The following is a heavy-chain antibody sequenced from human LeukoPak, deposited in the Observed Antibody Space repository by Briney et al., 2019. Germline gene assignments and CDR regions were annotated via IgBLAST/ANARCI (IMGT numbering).Heavy chain of an antibody. CDR2: ISSSSRSISSSSSYI. Sequence: GGSLSLACAASGFTFSSYGMNWVRQAPGKGLEWVSSISSSSRSISSSSSYIYYADSVKGRFTISRDNAKNSLYLQMNSLRAEDTAVYYCARVSVWGARVPSSFDYWGQGTLVTVSS. J-gene: IGHJ4*02. CDR1: GFTFSSYG. D-gene: IGHD3-16*01. CDR3: ARVSVWGARVPSSFDY. V-gene: IGHV3-21*01.